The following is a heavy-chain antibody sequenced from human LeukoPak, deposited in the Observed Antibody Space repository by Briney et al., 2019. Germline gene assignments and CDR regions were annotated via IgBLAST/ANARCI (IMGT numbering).Heavy chain of an antibody. CDR2: IKQDGSEK. V-gene: IGHV3-7*01. CDR3: ARVFGSGSPVYY. J-gene: IGHJ4*02. D-gene: IGHD6-19*01. CDR1: GFTFSSYS. Sequence: GGSLRLSCAASGFTFSSYSMNWVRQAPGKGLEWVANIKQDGSEKYYVDSVKGRFTISRDNAKNSLYLQMNSLRAEDTAVYYCARVFGSGSPVYYWGQGTLVTVSS.